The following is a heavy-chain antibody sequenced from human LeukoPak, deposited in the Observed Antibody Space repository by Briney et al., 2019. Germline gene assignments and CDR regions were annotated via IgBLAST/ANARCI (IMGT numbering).Heavy chain of an antibody. D-gene: IGHD5-18*01. CDR2: ISGSGGST. Sequence: GGSLRLSCAASGFTFSSYAMRWVRQAPGKGLEWVSAISGSGGSTYYADSVKGRFTISSDNSKNTLYLQMNSLRAEDTAVYYCAGLSGYSYGHFDYWGQGTLVTVSS. J-gene: IGHJ4*02. CDR1: GFTFSSYA. CDR3: AGLSGYSYGHFDY. V-gene: IGHV3-23*01.